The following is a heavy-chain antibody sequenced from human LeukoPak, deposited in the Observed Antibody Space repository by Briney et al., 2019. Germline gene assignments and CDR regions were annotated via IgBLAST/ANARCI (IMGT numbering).Heavy chain of an antibody. D-gene: IGHD6-25*01. Sequence: SETLSLTCTVSGVTMRNHYWSWIRQPPGKGLVWIAYIYDSETATFNPSLKSRLTMSPDKYTKQSPHQLSSVITADDAAYYYAARPGDSSGHGVFDIWSRG. J-gene: IGHJ4*02. CDR3: AARPGDSSGHGVFDI. CDR1: GVTMRNHY. CDR2: IYDSETA. V-gene: IGHV4-59*03.